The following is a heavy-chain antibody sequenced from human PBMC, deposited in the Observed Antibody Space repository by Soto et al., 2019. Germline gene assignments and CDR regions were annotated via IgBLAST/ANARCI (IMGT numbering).Heavy chain of an antibody. CDR1: GFIFSDYA. V-gene: IGHV3-30*09. CDR3: AKARHSTSWYGVESDF. CDR2: ISYGGDNK. D-gene: IGHD6-13*01. Sequence: QVQLVESGGGVVKPGRSLRLSCAASGFIFSDYAMHWVRQAPGKGLEWGAVISYGGDNKYYADSVRGRFAISRDNLKNTLYLQMNSLNPKDTAVYHCAKARHSTSWYGVESDFWGQGTLVTVSS. J-gene: IGHJ4*02.